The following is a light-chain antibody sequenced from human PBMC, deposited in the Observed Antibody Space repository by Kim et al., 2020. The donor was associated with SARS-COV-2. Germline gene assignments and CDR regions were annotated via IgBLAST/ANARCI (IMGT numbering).Light chain of an antibody. Sequence: SVAWGQTVRLTCRGDSRRSYYASWYQQKPGQAPVLVIYGKNNRPSGIPGRFSGSSSGNTASLTITGAQAEDEADYYCNSRDSSGNVFGTGTKVTVL. J-gene: IGLJ1*01. CDR2: GKN. CDR1: SRRSYY. CDR3: NSRDSSGNV. V-gene: IGLV3-19*01.